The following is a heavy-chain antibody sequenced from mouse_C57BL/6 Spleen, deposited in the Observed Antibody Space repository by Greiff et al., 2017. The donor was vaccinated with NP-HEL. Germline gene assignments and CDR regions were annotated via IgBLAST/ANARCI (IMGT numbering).Heavy chain of an antibody. CDR1: GYTFTSYW. V-gene: IGHV1-69*01. Sequence: QVQLKQPGAELVMPGASVKLSCKASGYTFTSYWMHWVKQRPGQGLEWIGEIDPSDSYTNYNQKFKGKSTLTVDNSTSTAYLQLSSLTSEDSAVYYCARGITTVVEGFAYWGQGTLVTVSA. CDR2: IDPSDSYT. CDR3: ARGITTVVEGFAY. D-gene: IGHD1-1*01. J-gene: IGHJ3*01.